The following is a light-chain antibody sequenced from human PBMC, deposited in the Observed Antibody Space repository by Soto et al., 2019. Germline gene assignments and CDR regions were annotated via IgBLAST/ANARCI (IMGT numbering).Light chain of an antibody. CDR1: SSDVGSSNR. CDR3: SSFTSSNTWV. CDR2: EVS. Sequence: QSALTQPPSVSGSPGQSVTISCTGTSSDVGSSNRVSWYQQPPGTAPKLIIYEVSNRPSGVPDRFFGSKSGNTASLTISGLQAEDEADYYCSSFTSSNTWVFGGGTKVTVL. V-gene: IGLV2-18*02. J-gene: IGLJ3*02.